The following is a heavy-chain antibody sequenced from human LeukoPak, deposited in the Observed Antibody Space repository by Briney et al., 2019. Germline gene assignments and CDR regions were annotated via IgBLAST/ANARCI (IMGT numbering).Heavy chain of an antibody. V-gene: IGHV3-7*01. J-gene: IGHJ4*02. CDR3: ATLSKYVFDY. CDR1: GFTFSTYW. D-gene: IGHD3-16*01. CDR2: IKQDGSEK. Sequence: GGSLRLSCAASGFTFSTYWMSWVRQAPGKGLEWVANIKQDGSEKYYVDSVRGRFTISRDNAKNSLYLQMNSLRAEDTAVYYCATLSKYVFDYWGQGTLVTVSS.